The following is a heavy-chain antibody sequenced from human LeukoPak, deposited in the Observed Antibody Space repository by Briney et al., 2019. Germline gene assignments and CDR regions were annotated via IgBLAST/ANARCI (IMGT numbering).Heavy chain of an antibody. J-gene: IGHJ4*02. Sequence: GASVKVTCKASGGTFSSYAISWVRQAPGQGLEWMGRIIPILGIANYAQKFQGRVTITADKSTSTAYMELSSLRSEDTAVYYCARDADNYDILPGYYENDYWGQGTLVTVSS. CDR3: ARDADNYDILPGYYENDY. V-gene: IGHV1-69*04. CDR1: GGTFSSYA. CDR2: IIPILGIA. D-gene: IGHD3-9*01.